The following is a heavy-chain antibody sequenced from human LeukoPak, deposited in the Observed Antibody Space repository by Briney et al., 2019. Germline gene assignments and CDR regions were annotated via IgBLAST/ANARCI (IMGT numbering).Heavy chain of an antibody. J-gene: IGHJ4*02. CDR1: GYTFTSYY. CDR3: ARAVSSGYYSDY. Sequence: AASVKVSRKASGYTFTSYYMHWVRQAPGQGLEWMGIINPSGGSTSYAQKFQGRVTMTRDTSTSTVYMELSSLRSEDTAVYYCARAVSSGYYSDYWGQGTLVTVSS. CDR2: INPSGGST. D-gene: IGHD3-22*01. V-gene: IGHV1-46*01.